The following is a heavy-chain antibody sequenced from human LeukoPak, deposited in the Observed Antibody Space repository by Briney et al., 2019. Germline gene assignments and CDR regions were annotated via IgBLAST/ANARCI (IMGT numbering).Heavy chain of an antibody. CDR1: GFIASSNY. V-gene: IGHV3-23*01. CDR3: ATERAGEGPRPLLKYYYMDV. J-gene: IGHJ6*03. CDR2: ISGSGGST. Sequence: GGSLRLSCAASGFIASSNYMSWVRQAPGKGLEWVSAISGSGGSTYFADSVKGRFTISRDNSKSTVYLQMNSLRTEDTAVYYCATERAGEGPRPLLKYYYMDVWGKGTTVPISS. D-gene: IGHD3-16*01.